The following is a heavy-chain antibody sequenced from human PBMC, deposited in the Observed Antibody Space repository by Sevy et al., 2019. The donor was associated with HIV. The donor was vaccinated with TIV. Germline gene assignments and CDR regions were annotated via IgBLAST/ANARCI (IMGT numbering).Heavy chain of an antibody. J-gene: IGHJ6*02. CDR2: MYISGNT. CDR3: AIDIGYDLSKRYFYSAMDV. CDR1: GDSISSHY. V-gene: IGHV4-4*07. D-gene: IGHD3-9*01. Sequence: SESLSLTCTVSGDSISSHYWSWIRQPAGKGLEWIGNMYISGNTNYNPSLKSRVTMSLDTPKKQFSLRLTSVTAADTAVYYCAIDIGYDLSKRYFYSAMDVWGQGTTVTVSS.